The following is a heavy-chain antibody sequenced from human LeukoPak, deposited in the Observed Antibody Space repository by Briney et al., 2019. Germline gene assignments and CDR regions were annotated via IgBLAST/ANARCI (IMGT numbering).Heavy chain of an antibody. J-gene: IGHJ4*02. V-gene: IGHV1-8*01. Sequence: ASVRVSCKASGYTFTSYDINWVRQAAGQGLEWMGWMNPNCGNTGYAQRFQGRATMTRDTAISTAYMELSSLRSEDTAVYYCARVSETPAYYYTSGYYYLGYWGQGTLVTVSS. CDR1: GYTFTSYD. D-gene: IGHD3-22*01. CDR2: MNPNCGNT. CDR3: ARVSETPAYYYTSGYYYLGY.